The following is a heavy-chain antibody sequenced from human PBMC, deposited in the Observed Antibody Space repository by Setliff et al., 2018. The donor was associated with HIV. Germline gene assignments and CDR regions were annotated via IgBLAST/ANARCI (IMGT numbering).Heavy chain of an antibody. V-gene: IGHV4-34*01. CDR1: GESFSGYY. J-gene: IGHJ4*02. CDR2: INHSGST. D-gene: IGHD3-22*01. Sequence: SETLSLTCAVYGESFSGYYWSWIRQSPGEGLEWLGGINHSGSTNHNPSLKSRVAISVDTSKNQFSLKLTPVTAADTALHFCARQFGSGFYFDYWGRGTLVTVSS. CDR3: ARQFGSGFYFDY.